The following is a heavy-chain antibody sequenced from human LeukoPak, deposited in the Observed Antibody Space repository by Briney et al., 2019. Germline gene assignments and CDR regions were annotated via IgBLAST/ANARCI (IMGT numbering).Heavy chain of an antibody. CDR1: GYSFTSYW. CDR3: ARHTFSDYVWGSYRYIDY. CDR2: IYPGDSDT. V-gene: IGHV5-51*01. J-gene: IGHJ4*02. D-gene: IGHD3-16*02. Sequence: GESLKISFKGSGYSFTSYWIGWVRQMPGKGLEWMGIIYPGDSDTRYSPSFQGQVTISADKSISTAYLQWSSLKASDTAMYYCARHTFSDYVWGSYRYIDYWGQGTLVTVSS.